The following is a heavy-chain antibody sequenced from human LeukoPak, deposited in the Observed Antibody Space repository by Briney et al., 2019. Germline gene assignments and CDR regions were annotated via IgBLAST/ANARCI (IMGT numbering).Heavy chain of an antibody. CDR2: IKQDGGEK. J-gene: IGHJ4*02. V-gene: IGHV3-7*01. D-gene: IGHD2-15*01. CDR1: GFTFSNYW. Sequence: GGSLRLSCAASGFTFSNYWMNWVRQAPGKGLEWVASIKQDGGEKYYLDSVKGRFSISRDNAKKSRFLQMNSLRAEDTAVYYCAGSRGYCSGGSCYFDYWGQGTLVTVSS. CDR3: AGSRGYCSGGSCYFDY.